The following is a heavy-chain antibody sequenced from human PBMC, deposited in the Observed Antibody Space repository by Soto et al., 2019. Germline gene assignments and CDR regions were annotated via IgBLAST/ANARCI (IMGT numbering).Heavy chain of an antibody. J-gene: IGHJ4*02. CDR2: MNQDGSQI. CDR3: ARDRGPNTPDY. Sequence: EVQVVESGGGLVQPGGSLRLSCAVSGFTFSKYWMTWVRQAPGKGLEWVAYMNQDGSQIYYVDSLRGRFTISRDNAKNSLYLQMNSLRLDDTAVYYCARDRGPNTPDYWGQGTLVTVSS. D-gene: IGHD2-2*02. CDR1: GFTFSKYW. V-gene: IGHV3-7*01.